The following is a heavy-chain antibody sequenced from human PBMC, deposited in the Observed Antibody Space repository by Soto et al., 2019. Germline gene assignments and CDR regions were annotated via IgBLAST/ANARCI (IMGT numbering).Heavy chain of an antibody. CDR3: AHRVLRTVFGLVTTTAIYFDF. J-gene: IGHJ4*02. D-gene: IGHD3-3*01. CDR2: IYWDDDK. CDR1: GFSLTTSGVG. V-gene: IGHV2-5*02. Sequence: QITLNESGPTVVRPTETLTLTCRFSGFSLTTSGVGVGWIRQSPGKAPEWLALIYWDDDKRYSASLKSWLTITKDTSKNRVVLQVSDLDPTDTATYYCAHRVLRTVFGLVTTTAIYFDFWGQGTPVAVSS.